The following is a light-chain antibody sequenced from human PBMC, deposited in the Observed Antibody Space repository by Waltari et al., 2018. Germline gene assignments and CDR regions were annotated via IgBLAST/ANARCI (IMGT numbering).Light chain of an antibody. V-gene: IGLV1-44*01. CDR1: SSNIGSNT. CDR3: AAWDGNLNGNWV. Sequence: QSVLTQPPSLSGTPGQRVTISCSGSSSNIGSNTVNWYQRVPGAAPTLLIYTKNQRPSGVPDRFAGSKSCTSASLASSGLQSEDEAEYFCAAWDGNLNGNWVFGGGTKLTVL. J-gene: IGLJ3*02. CDR2: TKN.